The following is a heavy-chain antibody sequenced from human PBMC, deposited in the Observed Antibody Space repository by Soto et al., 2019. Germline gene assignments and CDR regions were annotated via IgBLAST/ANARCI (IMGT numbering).Heavy chain of an antibody. J-gene: IGHJ4*02. D-gene: IGHD3-16*01. CDR1: GGLFSSFA. CDR2: IIPVFGTT. Sequence: SVKVSCKDSGGLFSSFAISWVRQAPGQGLEWMGGIIPVFGTTNYAQKFQGRVTITADESTNTAYMELSSLTSDDTAMYYCARGGGPYVWFNEFWGQGXQVTVYS. CDR3: ARGGGPYVWFNEF. V-gene: IGHV1-69*13.